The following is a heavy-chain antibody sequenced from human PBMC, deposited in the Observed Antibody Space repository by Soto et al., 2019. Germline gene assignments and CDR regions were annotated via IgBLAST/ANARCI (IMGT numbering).Heavy chain of an antibody. CDR1: GFTFSSYS. J-gene: IGHJ4*02. V-gene: IGHV3-21*01. Sequence: PVGSLRLSCAASGFTFSSYSMNWVRQAPGKGLEWVSSISSSSSYIYYADSVKGRSTISRDNAKNSLYLQMNSLRAEDTAVYYCARGRFLEWLFHYWGQGTLVTVSS. D-gene: IGHD3-3*01. CDR2: ISSSSSYI. CDR3: ARGRFLEWLFHY.